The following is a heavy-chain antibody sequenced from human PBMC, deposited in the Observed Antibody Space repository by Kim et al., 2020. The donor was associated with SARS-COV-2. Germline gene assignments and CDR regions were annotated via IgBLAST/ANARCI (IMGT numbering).Heavy chain of an antibody. V-gene: IGHV3-9*01. CDR1: GFTFDDYA. J-gene: IGHJ4*02. Sequence: GGSLRLSCAASGFTFDDYAMHWVRQAPGKGLEWVSGISWNSGSIGYADSVKGRFTISRDNAKNSLYLQMNSLRAEDTALYYCAKAAYCGGDCYSGYYFDYWGQGTLVTVSS. D-gene: IGHD2-21*02. CDR2: ISWNSGSI. CDR3: AKAAYCGGDCYSGYYFDY.